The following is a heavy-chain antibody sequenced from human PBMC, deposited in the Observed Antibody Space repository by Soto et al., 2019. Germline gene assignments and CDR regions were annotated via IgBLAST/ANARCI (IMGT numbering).Heavy chain of an antibody. D-gene: IGHD6-13*01. J-gene: IGHJ6*02. CDR2: IWYDGSNK. Sequence: PGGSLRLSCAASGFTFSSYGMHWVRQAPGKGLEWVAVIWYDGSNKYYADSVKGRFTISRDNSKNTLYLQMNSLRAEDTAVYYCARADYSSSWYGPNWYYYGMDVWGQGTTVTVSS. V-gene: IGHV3-33*01. CDR3: ARADYSSSWYGPNWYYYGMDV. CDR1: GFTFSSYG.